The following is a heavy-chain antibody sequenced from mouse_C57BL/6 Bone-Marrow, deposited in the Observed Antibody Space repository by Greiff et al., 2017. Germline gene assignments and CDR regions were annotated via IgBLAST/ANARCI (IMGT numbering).Heavy chain of an antibody. CDR2: INPNNGGT. Sequence: EVQLQQSGPELVQPGASVKISCKASGYTFTDYYMNWVKQSHGKSLEWVGDINPNNGGTSYHQKFKGKATLTVDKSSSTAYMELRCLTSEDSAVYYCARSRSFAYWGQGTLVTVSA. J-gene: IGHJ3*01. V-gene: IGHV1-26*01. CDR1: GYTFTDYY. CDR3: ARSRSFAY.